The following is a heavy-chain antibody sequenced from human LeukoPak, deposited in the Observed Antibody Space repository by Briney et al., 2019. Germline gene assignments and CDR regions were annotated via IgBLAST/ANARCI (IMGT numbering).Heavy chain of an antibody. J-gene: IGHJ4*02. D-gene: IGHD3-10*01. CDR2: IWYDGSNK. V-gene: IGHV3-33*01. Sequence: GGSLRLSCAASGFTFSSYGMHWVRQAPGKGLEWVAVIWYDGSNKYYVDSVKGRFTISRDNSKNTLYLQMNSLRAEDTAVYYCARDYGSGSYYSANWGQGTLVTVS. CDR3: ARDYGSGSYYSAN. CDR1: GFTFSSYG.